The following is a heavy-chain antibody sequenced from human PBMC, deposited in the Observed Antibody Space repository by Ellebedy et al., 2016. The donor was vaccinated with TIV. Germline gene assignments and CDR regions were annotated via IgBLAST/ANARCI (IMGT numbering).Heavy chain of an antibody. V-gene: IGHV3-48*04. Sequence: GESLKISXAASGFTFSSYSMNWVRQAPGKGLEWLSYITWNGNAIYYADSVKGRFTISRDNAKNSLYLQMNSLTAEDTAVYYCARGRYFGSGSSHHWGQGTLVTVSS. CDR1: GFTFSSYS. CDR3: ARGRYFGSGSSHH. J-gene: IGHJ4*02. D-gene: IGHD3-10*01. CDR2: ITWNGNAI.